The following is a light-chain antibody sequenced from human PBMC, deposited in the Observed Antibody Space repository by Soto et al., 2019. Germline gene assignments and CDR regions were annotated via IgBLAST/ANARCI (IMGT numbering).Light chain of an antibody. CDR3: QSSDNTLSARHV. CDR2: GNS. J-gene: IGLJ1*01. V-gene: IGLV1-44*01. CDR1: SSNIGYNA. Sequence: QSVLTQPPSASGTPGQRVTLSCSGSSSNIGYNAVNWYQQLPGKAPKLLMHGNSQRPSGVPDRFSGSKSGTSASLAITGLQADDEGDYYCQSSDNTLSARHVFGTGTKVTVL.